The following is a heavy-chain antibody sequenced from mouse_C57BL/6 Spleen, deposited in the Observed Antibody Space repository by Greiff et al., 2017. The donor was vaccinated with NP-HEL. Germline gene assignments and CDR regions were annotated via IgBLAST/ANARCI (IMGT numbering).Heavy chain of an antibody. CDR2: IYPGDGDT. J-gene: IGHJ1*03. Sequence: VKLMESGPELVKPGASVKISCKASGYAFSSSWMNWVKQRPGKGLEWIGRIYPGDGDTNYNGKFKGKATLTADKSSSTAYMHLSSLTSEDSAVYFCAREGYYYGSSWYFDVWGTGTTVTVSS. CDR1: GYAFSSSW. D-gene: IGHD1-1*01. CDR3: AREGYYYGSSWYFDV. V-gene: IGHV1-82*01.